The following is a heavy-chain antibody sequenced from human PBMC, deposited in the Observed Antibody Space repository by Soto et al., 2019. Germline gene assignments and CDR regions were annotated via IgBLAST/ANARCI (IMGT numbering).Heavy chain of an antibody. J-gene: IGHJ4*02. CDR3: ARKAYCASGRINLFDS. CDR2: IYHSVST. CDR1: GYSINRDDY. V-gene: IGHV4-38-2*02. D-gene: IGHD3-10*01. Sequence: PSGTLSLSCTVSGYSINRDDYWGWLRPPPGKGLEWIASIYHSVSTFYNPSLRSRVTISIDTSKNQFSLRLTAVTAADTAMYYCARKAYCASGRINLFDSWGQATLVTVSS.